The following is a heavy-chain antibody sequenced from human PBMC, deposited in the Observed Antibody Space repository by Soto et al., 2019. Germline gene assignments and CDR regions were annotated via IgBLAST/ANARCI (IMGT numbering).Heavy chain of an antibody. Sequence: PGGSLRLSCAATGFIFDNYGMHWVRQAPGKGLEWVAVISYDGSNKYYADSVKGRVTMTEDTSTDTAYMELSSLRSEDTAVYYCATVCRRSVRYGVRSLEIRGQGTMVTV. D-gene: IGHD6-19*01. J-gene: IGHJ3*02. V-gene: IGHV3-30*03. CDR1: GFIFDNYG. CDR3: ATVCRRSVRYGVRSLEI. CDR2: ISYDGSNK.